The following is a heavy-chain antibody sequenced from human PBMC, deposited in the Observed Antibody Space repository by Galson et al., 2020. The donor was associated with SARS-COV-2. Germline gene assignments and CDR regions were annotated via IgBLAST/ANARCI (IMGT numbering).Heavy chain of an antibody. CDR2: IIPIFGTA. Sequence: SVKVSCKASGGTFSSYAISWVRQAPGQGLEWMGGIIPIFGTANYAQKFQGRVTITADKSTSTAYMELSSLRSEDMAVYYCAREEVYAIRARYYYGMDVWGQGTTVTVSS. CDR1: GGTFSSYA. J-gene: IGHJ6*02. V-gene: IGHV1-69*06. D-gene: IGHD2-8*01. CDR3: AREEVYAIRARYYYGMDV.